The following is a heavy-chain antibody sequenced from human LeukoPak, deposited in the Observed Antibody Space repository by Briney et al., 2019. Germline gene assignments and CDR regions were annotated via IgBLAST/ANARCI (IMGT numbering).Heavy chain of an antibody. J-gene: IGHJ4*02. Sequence: GGSLKLSCAASGFTFDDYAMHWVRQAPGKGLEWVSGISWNSGSIGYADSVKGRFTISRDNAKNSLYLQMNSLRAEDTALYYCAKDLDYYDSSGYYDYWGQGTLVTVSS. CDR2: ISWNSGSI. V-gene: IGHV3-9*01. CDR3: AKDLDYYDSSGYYDY. D-gene: IGHD3-22*01. CDR1: GFTFDDYA.